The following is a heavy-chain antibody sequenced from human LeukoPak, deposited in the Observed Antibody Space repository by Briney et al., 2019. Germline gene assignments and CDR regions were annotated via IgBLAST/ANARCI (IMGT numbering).Heavy chain of an antibody. V-gene: IGHV3-48*03. Sequence: GGSLRLSCAASGFTFSSYEMNWVRQAPGKGLEWVSYISSSGSTIYYEDSVKGRFTISRDNAKNSLYLQMNSLRAEDTAVYYCASQGDSSGYYYYYGMDVWGQGTTVTVSS. J-gene: IGHJ6*02. CDR2: ISSSGSTI. CDR3: ASQGDSSGYYYYYGMDV. D-gene: IGHD3-22*01. CDR1: GFTFSSYE.